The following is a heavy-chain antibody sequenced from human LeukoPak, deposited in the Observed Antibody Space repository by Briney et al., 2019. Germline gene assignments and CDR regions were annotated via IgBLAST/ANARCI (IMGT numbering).Heavy chain of an antibody. CDR1: GFTFSRYW. CDR3: AKSYYDSSGYPSTFDY. CDR2: IRYDGSNK. V-gene: IGHV3-30*02. J-gene: IGHJ4*02. Sequence: GGSLRLSCAASGFTFSRYWIHWVRQAPGKGLEWVAFIRYDGSNKYYADSVKGRFTISRDNSKNTLYLQMNSLRAEDTAVYYCAKSYYDSSGYPSTFDYWGQGTLVTVSS. D-gene: IGHD3-22*01.